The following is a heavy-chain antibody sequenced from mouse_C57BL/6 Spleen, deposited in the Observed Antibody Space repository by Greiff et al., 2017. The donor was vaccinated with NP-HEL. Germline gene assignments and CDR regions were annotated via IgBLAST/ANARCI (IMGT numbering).Heavy chain of an antibody. CDR1: GYTFTSYW. CDR3: ARRSLPIRNYEEDY. CDR2: IDLSDSYT. V-gene: IGHV1-50*01. D-gene: IGHD2-1*01. Sequence: QVQLQQPGAELVKPGASVKLSCKASGYTFTSYWMQWVKQRPGQGLEWIGEIDLSDSYTNYNQKFKGKATLTVDTSSSTAYMQLSSLTSEDSAVYYCARRSLPIRNYEEDYWGQGTSVTVSS. J-gene: IGHJ4*01.